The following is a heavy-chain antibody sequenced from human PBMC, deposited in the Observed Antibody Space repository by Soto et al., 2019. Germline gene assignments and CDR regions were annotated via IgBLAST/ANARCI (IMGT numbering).Heavy chain of an antibody. CDR3: AKAKWELRSHFDY. J-gene: IGHJ4*02. CDR1: GFTFSSYA. CDR2: ISGSGGST. V-gene: IGHV3-23*01. Sequence: GGSLRLSCAASGFTFSSYAMSWVRQAPGKGLEWVPAISGSGGSTYYADSVKGRFTISRDNSKNTLYLQMNSLRAEDTAVYYCAKAKWELRSHFDYWGQGTLVTVSS. D-gene: IGHD1-26*01.